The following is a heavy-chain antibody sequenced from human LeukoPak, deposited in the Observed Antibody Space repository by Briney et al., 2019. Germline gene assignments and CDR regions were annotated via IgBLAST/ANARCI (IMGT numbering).Heavy chain of an antibody. CDR1: GFSFSSYG. J-gene: IGHJ6*03. CDR2: IRSDGSNK. D-gene: IGHD3-22*01. Sequence: PGGSLRLSCAGSGFSFSSYGMHWVRQAPGKGLEWMAFIRSDGSNKYYADSVKGRFTISRDNSKNTLYLQMNSLRAEDTAVYYCANWDYYDSSGYYYEDYYYMDVWGKGTTVTISS. CDR3: ANWDYYDSSGYYYEDYYYMDV. V-gene: IGHV3-30*02.